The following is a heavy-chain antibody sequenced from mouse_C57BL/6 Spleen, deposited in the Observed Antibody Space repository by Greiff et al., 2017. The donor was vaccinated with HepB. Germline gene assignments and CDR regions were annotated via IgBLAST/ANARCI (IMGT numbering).Heavy chain of an antibody. CDR3: TRGTFYAMDY. CDR1: GYTFTDYE. V-gene: IGHV1-15*01. CDR2: IDPETGGT. J-gene: IGHJ4*01. Sequence: LVRPGASVTLSCKASGYTFTDYEMHWVKQTPVHGLEWIGAIDPETGGTAYNQKFKCKAILTADKSSSTAYMELRSLTSEDSAVYYCTRGTFYAMDYWGQGTSVTVSS. D-gene: IGHD3-3*01.